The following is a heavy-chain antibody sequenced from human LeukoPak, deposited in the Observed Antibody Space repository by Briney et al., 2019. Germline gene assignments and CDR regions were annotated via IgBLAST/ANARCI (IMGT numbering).Heavy chain of an antibody. V-gene: IGHV3-53*01. CDR1: GFTVSSNY. Sequence: GGSLRLSCAASGFTVSSNYMSWVRQAPGKGLEWVSVIYSGGSTYYADSVKGRFTISRDNSKNTLYLQMNSLRAEDTAVYYCARAPGMVWPSDAFDIWGQGTMVTVSS. D-gene: IGHD2-8*01. CDR3: ARAPGMVWPSDAFDI. CDR2: IYSGGST. J-gene: IGHJ3*02.